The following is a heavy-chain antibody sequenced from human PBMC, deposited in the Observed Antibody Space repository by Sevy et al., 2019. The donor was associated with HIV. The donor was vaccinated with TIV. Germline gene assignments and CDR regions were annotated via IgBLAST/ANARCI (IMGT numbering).Heavy chain of an antibody. CDR1: GYTFTSYG. CDR3: ARAVVVPAAIRGDWFDP. D-gene: IGHD2-2*02. V-gene: IGHV1-18*01. J-gene: IGHJ5*02. Sequence: ASVKVSCKASGYTFTSYGISWVRQAHGQGLEWMGWISAYNGNTNYAQKLQGRVTMTTDTSTSTAYMELRSLRSDDTAVYYCARAVVVPAAIRGDWFDPWGQGTLVTVSS. CDR2: ISAYNGNT.